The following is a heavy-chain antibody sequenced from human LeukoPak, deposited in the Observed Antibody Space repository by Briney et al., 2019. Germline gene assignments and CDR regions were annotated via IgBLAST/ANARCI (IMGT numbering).Heavy chain of an antibody. CDR1: GYTFTSYD. CDR3: ARGLHDLDYYGSGSYEWFDP. Sequence: ASVKVSCKASGYTFTSYDINWVRQATGQGLEWMGWVNPNSGNTGYAQKFQGRVTMTRNTTISTAYMELSSLRSEDTAVYYCARGLHDLDYYGSGSYEWFDPWGQGTLVTVSS. D-gene: IGHD3-10*01. V-gene: IGHV1-8*01. J-gene: IGHJ5*02. CDR2: VNPNSGNT.